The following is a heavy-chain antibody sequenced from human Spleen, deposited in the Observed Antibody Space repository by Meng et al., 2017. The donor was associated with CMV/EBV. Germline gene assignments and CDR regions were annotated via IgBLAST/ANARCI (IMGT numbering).Heavy chain of an antibody. CDR3: TRGFSIVVSGNWFDP. CDR2: INPNSGGT. Sequence: ASVKVSCKVSGGTFNKHAISWVRQAPGQGLEWMGWINPNSGGTTPAQKFQGRVTMTRDTSISTAYMELSSLRSDDTAVYYCTRGFSIVVSGNWFDPWGQGTLVTVSS. D-gene: IGHD6-19*01. CDR1: GGTFNKHA. V-gene: IGHV1-2*02. J-gene: IGHJ5*02.